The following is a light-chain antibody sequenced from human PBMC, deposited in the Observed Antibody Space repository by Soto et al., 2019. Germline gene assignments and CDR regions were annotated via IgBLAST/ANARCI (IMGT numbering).Light chain of an antibody. V-gene: IGKV1-5*01. CDR1: QSISTS. Sequence: DIQMTQSPSTLPASVGDRVTITCRASQSISTSLAWYQQKQGKAPKLLIYDASSLESGVPSRFSGSGSGTEFTLTISGLQPDDFASYYCQQYNSYSGMFGQGTKVDIK. CDR2: DAS. CDR3: QQYNSYSGM. J-gene: IGKJ1*01.